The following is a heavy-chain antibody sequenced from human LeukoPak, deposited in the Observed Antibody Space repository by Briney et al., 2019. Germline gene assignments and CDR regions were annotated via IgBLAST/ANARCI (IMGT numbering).Heavy chain of an antibody. CDR3: ARDVIPEGYNSPYFGY. CDR1: GGSNSSSSYY. V-gene: IGHV4-39*07. Sequence: PSETLSLTCTVSGGSNSSSSYYWGWIRQPPGKGLEWLGSIYYSGSTYYNPSLKSRFTISVDTSKNQFSLKLSSVTAADTAVYYRARDVIPEGYNSPYFGYWGQGTLVTVSS. J-gene: IGHJ4*02. CDR2: IYYSGST. D-gene: IGHD5-24*01.